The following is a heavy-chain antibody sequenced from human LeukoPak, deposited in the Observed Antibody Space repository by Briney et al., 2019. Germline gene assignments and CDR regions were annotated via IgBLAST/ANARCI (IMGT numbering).Heavy chain of an antibody. CDR1: GFTFSSYW. CDR2: IKQDGSEK. CDR3: ARVRGGYCSSTSCSHGMDY. D-gene: IGHD2-2*01. J-gene: IGHJ4*02. Sequence: PGGSLRLSCAASGFTFSSYWMSWVRQAPGKGLEWVANIKQDGSEKDYVDSVKGRFTISRDNAKNSLYLQMNSLRAEETAVYYCARVRGGYCSSTSCSHGMDYWGQGTLVTVSS. V-gene: IGHV3-7*01.